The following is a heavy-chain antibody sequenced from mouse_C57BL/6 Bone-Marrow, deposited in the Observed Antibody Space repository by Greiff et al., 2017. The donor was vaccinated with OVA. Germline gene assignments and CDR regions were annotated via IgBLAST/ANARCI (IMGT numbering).Heavy chain of an antibody. J-gene: IGHJ2*01. Sequence: EVKLVESGGDLVKPGGSLKLSCAASGFTFSSYGMSWVRQTPDKRLEWVATISSGGSYTYYPDSVKGRFTISRDNAKNTLYLQMSSLKSEDTAMYYCARHPVVATGYFDYWGQGTTLTVSS. CDR2: ISSGGSYT. V-gene: IGHV5-6*02. D-gene: IGHD1-1*01. CDR3: ARHPVVATGYFDY. CDR1: GFTFSSYG.